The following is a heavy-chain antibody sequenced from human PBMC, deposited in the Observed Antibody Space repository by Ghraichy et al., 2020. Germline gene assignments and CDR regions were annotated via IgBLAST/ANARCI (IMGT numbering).Heavy chain of an antibody. CDR3: ARAPYGGNSNWFDP. CDR1: GGSISSGGYY. Sequence: SETLSLTCTVSGGSISSGGYYWTWIRQHPGKGLEWIGCIYYSGNTYYNPSLKSRVTTSVDTSKNQFSLKLSSVTAADTAVYYCARAPYGGNSNWFDPWGQGTLVTVSS. J-gene: IGHJ5*02. D-gene: IGHD4-23*01. CDR2: IYYSGNT. V-gene: IGHV4-31*03.